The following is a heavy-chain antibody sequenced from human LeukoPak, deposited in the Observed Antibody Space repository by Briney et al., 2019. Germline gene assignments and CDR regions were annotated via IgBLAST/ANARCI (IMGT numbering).Heavy chain of an antibody. D-gene: IGHD6-19*01. Sequence: SETLSLTCTVSGGSISSGSHYWSWIRQPAGKGLEWIGRITTSGDTTYNPSLKSRLTISVDTSRNHFSLNLRSVTAADTAVYYCARVGYSQWLVLPFFDYWGQGTLVTVSS. V-gene: IGHV4-61*02. CDR3: ARVGYSQWLVLPFFDY. CDR2: ITTSGDT. J-gene: IGHJ4*02. CDR1: GGSISSGSHY.